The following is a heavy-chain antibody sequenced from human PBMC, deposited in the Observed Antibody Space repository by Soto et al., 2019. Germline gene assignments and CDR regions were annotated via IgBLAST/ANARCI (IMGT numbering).Heavy chain of an antibody. CDR1: GLTFSDYA. CDR2: LNGAGGST. V-gene: IGHV3-23*01. Sequence: GGSLRLSCLASGLTFSDYAMTWVRHVPGRGLEWVSSLNGAGGSTYYADSVRGRFTISRDNSPNTLFLQMNRLTVDDTAIYYCAAPRDEYGSGISWFTYGMDVWGQGTTVTVSS. CDR3: AAPRDEYGSGISWFTYGMDV. J-gene: IGHJ6*02. D-gene: IGHD3-10*01.